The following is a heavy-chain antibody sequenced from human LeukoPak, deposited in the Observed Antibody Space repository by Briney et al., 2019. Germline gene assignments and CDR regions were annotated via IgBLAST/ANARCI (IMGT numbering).Heavy chain of an antibody. Sequence: ASVKVSCKASGYTFTGYYMHWVRQAPGQGLEWMGRINPNSGGTKYAQKFQGRVTMTRDTSISSAYMELGRLRFDDTAVYFCAGGDGLGMGNYWGQGTLVTVSS. CDR3: AGGDGLGMGNY. V-gene: IGHV1-2*06. CDR2: INPNSGGT. D-gene: IGHD7-27*01. CDR1: GYTFTGYY. J-gene: IGHJ4*02.